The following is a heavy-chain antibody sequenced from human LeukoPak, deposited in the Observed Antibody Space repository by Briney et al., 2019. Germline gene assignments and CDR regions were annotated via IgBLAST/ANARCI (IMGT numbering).Heavy chain of an antibody. V-gene: IGHV1-18*01. CDR2: ISAYNGNT. D-gene: IGHD5-18*01. Sequence: GASVKVSCKASGYTFTGYDINWVRQAPGQGLEWMGWISAYNGNTNYAQNVQGRVTMTTDTSTSTAYMELRSLRSDDTAVYYCARAPDTATVYRYMDVWGKGTTVTVSS. CDR1: GYTFTGYD. CDR3: ARAPDTATVYRYMDV. J-gene: IGHJ6*03.